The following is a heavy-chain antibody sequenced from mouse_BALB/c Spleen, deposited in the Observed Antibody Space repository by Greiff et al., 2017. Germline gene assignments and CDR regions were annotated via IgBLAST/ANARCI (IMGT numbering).Heavy chain of an antibody. CDR1: GFTFSSYT. Sequence: EVQLQESGGGLVKPGGSLKLSCAASGFTFSSYTMSWVRQTPEKRLEWVATISSGGSYTYYPDSVKGRFTISRDNAKNTLYLQMSSLKSEDTAMYYCTRDRGITRDYYAMDYWGQGTSVTVSS. V-gene: IGHV5-6-4*01. CDR2: ISSGGSYT. CDR3: TRDRGITRDYYAMDY. D-gene: IGHD2-4*01. J-gene: IGHJ4*01.